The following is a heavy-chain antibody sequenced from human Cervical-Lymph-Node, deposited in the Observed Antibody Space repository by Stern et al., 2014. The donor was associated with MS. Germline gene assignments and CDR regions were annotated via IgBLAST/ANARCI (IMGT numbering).Heavy chain of an antibody. J-gene: IGHJ4*02. CDR2: IYHSGST. CDR1: GYSISRGYY. Sequence: QVQLQESGPGLVKPSETLSLTCTVSGYSISRGYYWGWIRQPPGKGLEGIGSIYHSGSTYYNQSPKSRVTISVAKSKNQFSLKLSSVTAADTAVYYCARAPGDYGQEFDYWGQGTLVTVSS. CDR3: ARAPGDYGQEFDY. D-gene: IGHD4-17*01. V-gene: IGHV4-38-2*02.